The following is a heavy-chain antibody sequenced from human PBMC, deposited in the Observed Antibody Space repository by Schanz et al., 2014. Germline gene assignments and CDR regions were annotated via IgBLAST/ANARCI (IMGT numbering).Heavy chain of an antibody. CDR3: ARDPDWASRYFDL. D-gene: IGHD3-9*01. J-gene: IGHJ2*01. CDR2: IYTSGST. Sequence: QVQLQESGPGLVKPSETLSLTCTVSGGSISSYYWSWIRQPAGKGLEWIGRIYTSGSTNYNPSLKRKITIPVDTSKTEFSLKLSSVTAADTAVYYCARDPDWASRYFDLWGRGTLVTVSS. CDR1: GGSISSYY. V-gene: IGHV4-4*07.